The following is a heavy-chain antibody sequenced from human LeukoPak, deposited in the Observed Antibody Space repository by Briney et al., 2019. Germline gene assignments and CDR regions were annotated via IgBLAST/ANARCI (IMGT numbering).Heavy chain of an antibody. CDR1: GYTFTNYH. V-gene: IGHV1-18*01. J-gene: IGHJ4*02. CDR2: VSTNDGNT. Sequence: ASVKVSCKASGYTFTNYHIAWVRQAPGQGLEWMGWVSTNDGNTVYAQRLQGRVTMTTDTSTSVAYMELRSLTSDDTTVYYCTRAPPGMTMMTDYWGQGTLVTVSS. CDR3: TRAPPGMTMMTDY. D-gene: IGHD3-22*01.